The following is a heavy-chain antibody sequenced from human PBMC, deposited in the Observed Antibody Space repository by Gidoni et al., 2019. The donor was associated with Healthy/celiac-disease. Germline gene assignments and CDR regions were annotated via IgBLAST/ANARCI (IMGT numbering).Heavy chain of an antibody. Sequence: QVQLVESGGGLVKPGGSLRLSCAASGFPFLDYYLRWIRQAPGKGLEWVSYISSSGSTIYYADAVKGRFTISRDNAKNSLYLQMNSMRAEDTAVYYCAREWGGYYYDSSGYYPIDYWGQGTLVTVSS. CDR3: AREWGGYYYDSSGYYPIDY. CDR1: GFPFLDYY. CDR2: ISSSGSTI. V-gene: IGHV3-11*01. D-gene: IGHD3-22*01. J-gene: IGHJ4*02.